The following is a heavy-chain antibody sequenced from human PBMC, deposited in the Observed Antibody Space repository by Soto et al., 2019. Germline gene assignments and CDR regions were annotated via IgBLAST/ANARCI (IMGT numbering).Heavy chain of an antibody. CDR3: ARDVSGYYMDS. CDR1: GYNVVDYG. CDR2: VSGYNGHA. Sequence: ASVKVSCKSSGYNVVDYGISWVRQAPGQGLEWMGWVSGYNGHADYAQNFQGRVTMTTDTSTSTAYLELRSLTSDDTAMYFCARDVSGYYMDSWGQGTLVTVSS. V-gene: IGHV1-18*01. D-gene: IGHD3-22*01. J-gene: IGHJ5*01.